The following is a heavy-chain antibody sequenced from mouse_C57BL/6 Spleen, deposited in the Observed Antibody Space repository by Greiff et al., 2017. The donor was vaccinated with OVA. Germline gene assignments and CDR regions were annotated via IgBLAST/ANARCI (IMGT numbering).Heavy chain of an antibody. J-gene: IGHJ4*01. CDR1: GYSFTGYY. CDR3: ARLLRGAMDY. CDR2: INPSTGGT. Sequence: VQLQQSGPELVKPGASVKISCKASGYSFTGYYMNWVKQSPEKSLEWIGEINPSTGGTTYNQKFKAKATLTVDKSSSTAYMQLKSLTSEDSAVYYCARLLRGAMDYWGQGTSVTVSS. V-gene: IGHV1-42*01. D-gene: IGHD1-1*01.